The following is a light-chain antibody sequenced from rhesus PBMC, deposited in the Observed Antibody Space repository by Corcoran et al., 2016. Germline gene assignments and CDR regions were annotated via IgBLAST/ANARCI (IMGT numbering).Light chain of an antibody. CDR3: QQYSSSPT. J-gene: IGKJ3*01. CDR1: QSISSW. V-gene: IGKV1-22*01. CDR2: KAS. Sequence: DIQMTQSPSSLSASVGDTVTITCRASQSISSWLAWSQQKPGKAPKLLIYKASSLQSGVPSRFSGRGYGTDCTLTISSLQSEDFATYYCQQYSSSPTFGPGTKLDIK.